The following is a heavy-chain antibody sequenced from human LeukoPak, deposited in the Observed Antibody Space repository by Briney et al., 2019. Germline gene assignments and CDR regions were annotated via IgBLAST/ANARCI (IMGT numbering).Heavy chain of an antibody. CDR2: IYHSGST. J-gene: IGHJ5*02. Sequence: PSETLSLTCAVSGGSISSGGYSWSWIRQPPGKGPEWIGYIYHSGSTYYNPSLKSRVTISVDRSKNQFSLKLSSVTAADTAVYYCARGSKNSQYNWFDPWGQGTLVTVSS. D-gene: IGHD2/OR15-2a*01. V-gene: IGHV4-30-2*01. CDR1: GGSISSGGYS. CDR3: ARGSKNSQYNWFDP.